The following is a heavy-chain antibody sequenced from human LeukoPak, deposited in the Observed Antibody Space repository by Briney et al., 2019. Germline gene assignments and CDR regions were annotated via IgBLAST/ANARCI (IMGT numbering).Heavy chain of an antibody. D-gene: IGHD2-2*01. CDR1: GYTFTSYY. CDR2: INPSGGST. Sequence: ALVKVSCKASGYTFTSYYMHWVRQAPGQGLEWMGIINPSGGSTSYAQKFQGRVTMTRDTSTSTVHMELSSLRSEDTAVYYCASAVVPAAAFDYWGQGTLVTVSS. CDR3: ASAVVPAAAFDY. J-gene: IGHJ4*02. V-gene: IGHV1-46*01.